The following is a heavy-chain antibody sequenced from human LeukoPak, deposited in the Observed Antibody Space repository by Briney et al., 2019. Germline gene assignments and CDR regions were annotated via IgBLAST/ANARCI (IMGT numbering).Heavy chain of an antibody. V-gene: IGHV3-23*01. D-gene: IGHD3-10*01. J-gene: IGHJ4*02. Sequence: GGSLRLSCAASGFTFSSYAMSWVRQAPGKGLEWVSAISGSGGSTYYADSVKGRFTISRDNSKNTLYLQMNSLRAEDTAVYYCAKQLDYYGSGSLGYWGQGTLVTVSS. CDR2: ISGSGGST. CDR1: GFTFSSYA. CDR3: AKQLDYYGSGSLGY.